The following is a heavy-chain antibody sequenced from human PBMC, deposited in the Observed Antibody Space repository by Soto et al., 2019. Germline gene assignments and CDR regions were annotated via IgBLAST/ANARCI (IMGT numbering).Heavy chain of an antibody. V-gene: IGHV3-73*01. CDR1: GFTFSGSA. Sequence: GGSLRLSCAASGFTFSGSAMHWVRQASGKGLEWVGRIRSKANSYATAYAASVKGRFTISRDDSKNTAYLQMNSLKTEDTAVYYCTSLVATTYYYYYMDVWGKGTTVTVSS. J-gene: IGHJ6*03. CDR2: IRSKANSYAT. CDR3: TSLVATTYYYYYMDV. D-gene: IGHD5-12*01.